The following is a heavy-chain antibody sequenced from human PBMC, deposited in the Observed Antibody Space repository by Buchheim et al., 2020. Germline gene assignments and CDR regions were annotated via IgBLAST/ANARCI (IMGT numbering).Heavy chain of an antibody. CDR2: IYYSGST. CDR1: GGSISSSSYY. CDR3: ARRKTYCGGDCYSPIGSWFDP. V-gene: IGHV4-39*01. J-gene: IGHJ5*02. Sequence: QLQLQESGPGLVKPSETLSLTCTVSGGSISSSSYYWGWIRQPPGKGLEWIGSIYYSGSTYYNPSLKSRVTISVDTSKNQFSLKLSSVTAADTAVYYCARRKTYCGGDCYSPIGSWFDPWGQGTL. D-gene: IGHD2-21*02.